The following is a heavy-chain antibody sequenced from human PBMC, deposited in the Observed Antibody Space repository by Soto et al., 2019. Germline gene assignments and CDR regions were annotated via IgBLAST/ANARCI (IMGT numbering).Heavy chain of an antibody. Sequence: GGSLRLSCSASGFPFSSYAMHWVRQAPGKRLEYVSGVRGNGDPPFYADSVKGRFTISRDNSKNTLYLQMSSLSADDTGVYYCVKSRGGNNFDFYDWGQGALVTVSS. J-gene: IGHJ4*02. D-gene: IGHD5-12*01. CDR3: VKSRGGNNFDFYD. V-gene: IGHV3-64D*06. CDR2: VRGNGDPP. CDR1: GFPFSSYA.